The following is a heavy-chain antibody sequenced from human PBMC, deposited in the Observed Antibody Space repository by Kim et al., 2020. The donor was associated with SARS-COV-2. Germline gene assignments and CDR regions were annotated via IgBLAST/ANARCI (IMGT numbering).Heavy chain of an antibody. V-gene: IGHV1-24*01. Sequence: ASVKVSCKVSGYTLTELSMHWVRQAPGKGLEWMGGFDPEDGETIYAQKFQGRVTMTEDTSTDTAYMELSSLRSEDTAVYYCATFLHSSSWYYFDYWGQGTLVTVSS. J-gene: IGHJ4*02. CDR3: ATFLHSSSWYYFDY. CDR2: FDPEDGET. D-gene: IGHD6-13*01. CDR1: GYTLTELS.